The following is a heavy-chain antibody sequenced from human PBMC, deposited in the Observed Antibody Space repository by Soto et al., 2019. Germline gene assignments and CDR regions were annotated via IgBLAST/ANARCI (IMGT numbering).Heavy chain of an antibody. D-gene: IGHD6-13*01. CDR3: ARASGIAAAGDYYYGMDV. J-gene: IGHJ6*02. CDR2: IIPIFGTA. Sequence: QVQLVQSGAEAKKPGSSVKVSCKASGGTFSSYAISWVRQAPGQGLEWMGGIIPIFGTANYAQKLQGRVTITADESTSTAYMELSSLRSEDTAVYYCARASGIAAAGDYYYGMDVWGQGTTVTVSS. V-gene: IGHV1-69*01. CDR1: GGTFSSYA.